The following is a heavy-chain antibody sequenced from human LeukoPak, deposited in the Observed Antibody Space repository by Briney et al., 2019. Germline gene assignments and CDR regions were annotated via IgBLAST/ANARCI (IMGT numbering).Heavy chain of an antibody. CDR1: GFTFSSYG. V-gene: IGHV3-30*18. CDR3: AKDRAGFCGSASCLGTY. D-gene: IGHD2-2*01. Sequence: GRSLRLSCAASGFTFSSYGMHWVRQAPGKGLEWVAVISYDGSNKYYADSVKGRFTISRDNSKNTLYLQMNSLRAEDTALYYCAKDRAGFCGSASCLGTYWGQGTLVTVSS. J-gene: IGHJ4*02. CDR2: ISYDGSNK.